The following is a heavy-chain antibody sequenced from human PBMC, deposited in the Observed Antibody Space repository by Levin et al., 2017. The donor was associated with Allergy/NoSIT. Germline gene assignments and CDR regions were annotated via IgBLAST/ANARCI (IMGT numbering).Heavy chain of an antibody. Sequence: GGFLRLSCTASGFTFSTYYMGWVRQAPGKGLEWVAVIKSDGSETAYVDSVEGRFTISRDNTKNSLYLQMNSLRVDDTAIYYCARDPEWGAVDYWGQGTLVSVSS. J-gene: IGHJ4*02. CDR3: ARDPEWGAVDY. CDR1: GFTFSTYY. V-gene: IGHV3-7*01. D-gene: IGHD1-26*01. CDR2: IKSDGSET.